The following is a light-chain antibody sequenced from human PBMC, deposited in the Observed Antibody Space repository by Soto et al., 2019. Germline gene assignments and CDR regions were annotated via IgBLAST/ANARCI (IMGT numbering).Light chain of an antibody. CDR2: EVS. Sequence: QSALTQAASVSGSPGQSITISCTGTSSDVGSSNLVSWYQHPPDKAPKVIIYEVSKRPSGVSDRFSGSKSGNTAYLTISGLHAEDEADYHCCSSVGPSLSVVFGGGTKLTVL. CDR3: CSSVGPSLSVV. CDR1: SSDVGSSNL. J-gene: IGLJ2*01. V-gene: IGLV2-23*02.